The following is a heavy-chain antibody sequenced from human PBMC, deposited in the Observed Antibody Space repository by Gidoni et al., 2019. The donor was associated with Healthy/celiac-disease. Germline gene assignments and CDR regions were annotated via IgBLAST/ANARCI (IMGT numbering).Heavy chain of an antibody. CDR2: ISGSGGST. Sequence: EVQLLESGGGLVQPGGSLRLSCAASGFPFSSYAMSWVRRAPGKGLEWVSAISGSGGSTYYADSVKGRFTISRDNSKNTLYLQMNSLRAEDTAVYYCAKRDYYGSGSYYATIYYYYGMDVWGQGTTVTVSS. CDR1: GFPFSSYA. CDR3: AKRDYYGSGSYYATIYYYYGMDV. V-gene: IGHV3-23*01. D-gene: IGHD3-10*01. J-gene: IGHJ6*02.